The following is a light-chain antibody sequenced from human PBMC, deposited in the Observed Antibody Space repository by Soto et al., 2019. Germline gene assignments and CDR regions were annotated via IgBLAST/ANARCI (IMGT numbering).Light chain of an antibody. Sequence: DIQMTQCPSTLSGSVGDRVTITCRASQTISSWLAWYQQKPGKAPKLLIYAASTLQSGVPSRFSGSGSGTEFTLTISSLQPEDFASYYCQKLDTYPLTFGQGTRLEIK. V-gene: IGKV1-5*01. CDR1: QTISSW. CDR3: QKLDTYPLT. CDR2: AAS. J-gene: IGKJ5*01.